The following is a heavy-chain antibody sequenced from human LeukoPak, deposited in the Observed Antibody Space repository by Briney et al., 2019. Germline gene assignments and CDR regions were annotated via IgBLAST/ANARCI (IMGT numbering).Heavy chain of an antibody. CDR3: AKVGIRISLIVVVFTTAADWYFDL. V-gene: IGHV3-23*01. CDR2: ISGSGGST. Sequence: SGGSLRLSCAASGFTFSNYAMSWVRQAPGKGLEWVSGISGSGGSTYYADSVKGRLTISRDNSKNTLYLQMDSLRAEDTAVYYCAKVGIRISLIVVVFTTAADWYFDLWGRGTLVTVSS. J-gene: IGHJ2*01. D-gene: IGHD3-22*01. CDR1: GFTFSNYA.